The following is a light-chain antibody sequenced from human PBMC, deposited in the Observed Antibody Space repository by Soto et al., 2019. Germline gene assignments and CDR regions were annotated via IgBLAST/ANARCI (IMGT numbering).Light chain of an antibody. CDR2: DAS. J-gene: IGKJ4*01. CDR1: QSISSY. Sequence: EIVLTQSPATLSLSPGERATLSCRASQSISSYLAWYQQKPGQAPRLLIYDASNRATGIPDRFSGGGTGTDFTLTISSLEPEDFAVYYCQQRGNWPPTFGGGTKVEI. V-gene: IGKV3-11*01. CDR3: QQRGNWPPT.